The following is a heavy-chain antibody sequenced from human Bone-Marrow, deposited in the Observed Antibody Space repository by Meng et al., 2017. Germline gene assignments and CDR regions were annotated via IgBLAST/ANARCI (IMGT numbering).Heavy chain of an antibody. CDR3: VGDGNSGWNGFDY. D-gene: IGHD1-1*01. J-gene: IGHJ4*02. CDR2: IKADGTEK. CDR1: GSIFSDHW. V-gene: IGHV3-7*01. Sequence: GGSLRLSCSGFNFGSIFSDHWMTWVRQAPGKGREWVANIKADGTEKNYVDSVKGRFTISRDHAQNALYLQMNSLRAEDTAVYYCVGDGNSGWNGFDYWGQGTLVTVSS.